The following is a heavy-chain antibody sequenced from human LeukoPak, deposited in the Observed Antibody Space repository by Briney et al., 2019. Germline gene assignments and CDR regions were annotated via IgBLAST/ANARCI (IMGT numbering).Heavy chain of an antibody. Sequence: GASVKVSCTASGYSFTGYYMHWVRQAPGQGLEWMGGIIPIFGTANYAQKFQGRVTITADESTSTAYMELSSLRSEDTAVYYCARDSTSYYYGSGSYYNPNWFDPWGQGTLVTVSS. CDR3: ARDSTSYYYGSGSYYNPNWFDP. D-gene: IGHD3-10*01. J-gene: IGHJ5*02. V-gene: IGHV1-69*13. CDR1: GYSFTGYY. CDR2: IIPIFGTA.